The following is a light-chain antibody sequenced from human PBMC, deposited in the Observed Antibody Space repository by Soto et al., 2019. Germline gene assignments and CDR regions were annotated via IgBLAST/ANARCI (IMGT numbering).Light chain of an antibody. V-gene: IGLV2-14*01. CDR3: SSYTTSSTYV. CDR2: EVS. Sequence: QSVLTQPASVSGSPGQSITISCTGTSSDVGGYNFVSWYQQHPGKAPKLMIYEVSNRPSGVSSRFSGSKSGNTASLTISGLQAEDEADYSCSSYTTSSTYVFGTGTKVTVL. CDR1: SSDVGGYNF. J-gene: IGLJ1*01.